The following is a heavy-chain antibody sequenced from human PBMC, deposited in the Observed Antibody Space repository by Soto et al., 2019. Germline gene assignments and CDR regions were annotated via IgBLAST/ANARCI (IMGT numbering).Heavy chain of an antibody. Sequence: SESLPLTWTLSGYFISSGYYWGWIRQPPGKGLEWIGRMFHSGSTHYSPSLKSRVTMSVDTSKNQFSLRLSSVTASDTAVYYCARGHIVAVPTVGWFDHWGQGTGVTVSP. CDR3: ARGHIVAVPTVGWFDH. J-gene: IGHJ5*02. CDR2: MFHSGST. D-gene: IGHD2-2*01. V-gene: IGHV4-38-2*02. CDR1: GYFISSGYY.